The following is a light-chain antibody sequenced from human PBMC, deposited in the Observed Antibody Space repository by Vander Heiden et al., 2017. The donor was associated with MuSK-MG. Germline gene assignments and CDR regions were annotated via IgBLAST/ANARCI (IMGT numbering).Light chain of an antibody. Sequence: DIQMTQSPSSLSASVGDSVTITCQASHDITKFLNWYQQKPGKAPKLLISDASNLKTGVPSRFSGGGSGTDFTFTISSLQPEDIATYYCQQYDSLPITFGQGTRLEIK. CDR2: DAS. V-gene: IGKV1-33*01. CDR1: HDITKF. J-gene: IGKJ5*01. CDR3: QQYDSLPIT.